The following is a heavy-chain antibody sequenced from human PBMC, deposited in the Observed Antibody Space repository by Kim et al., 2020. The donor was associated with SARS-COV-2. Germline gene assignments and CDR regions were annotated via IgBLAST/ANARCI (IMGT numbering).Heavy chain of an antibody. CDR2: IYYSGST. J-gene: IGHJ6*02. CDR3: ARWGSRHPMTRGYSSSWYYYYGMDV. V-gene: IGHV4-39*01. CDR1: GGSISSSSYY. D-gene: IGHD6-13*01. Sequence: SETLSLTCTVSGGSISSSSYYWGWIRQPPGKGLEWIGSIYYSGSTYYNPSLKSRVTISVDTSKNQFSLKLSSVTAADTAVYYCARWGSRHPMTRGYSSSWYYYYGMDVWGQGTTVTVSS.